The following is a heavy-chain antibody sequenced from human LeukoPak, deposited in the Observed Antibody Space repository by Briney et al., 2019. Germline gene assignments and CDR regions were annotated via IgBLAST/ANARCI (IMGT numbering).Heavy chain of an antibody. CDR3: ARGGSYGSSDYYCYYMDV. V-gene: IGHV4-4*07. CDR1: GGSISSYY. CDR2: IYTSGST. D-gene: IGHD5-18*01. Sequence: SETLSLTCTVSGGSISSYYWSWIRQPAGKGLEWIGRIYTSGSTNYNPSLKSRVTMSVDTSKNQFSLKLSSVTAADTAVYYCARGGSYGSSDYYCYYMDVWGKGTTVTISS. J-gene: IGHJ6*03.